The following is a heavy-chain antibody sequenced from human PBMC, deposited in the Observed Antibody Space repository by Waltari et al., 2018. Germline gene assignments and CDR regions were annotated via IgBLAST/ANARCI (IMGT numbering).Heavy chain of an antibody. J-gene: IGHJ5*02. D-gene: IGHD3-16*02. CDR3: ARPTYRRRWFDP. CDR1: GGSFSGYY. CDR2: INHSGST. V-gene: IGHV4-34*01. Sequence: QVQLQQWGAGLLKPSETLSLTCAVYGGSFSGYYWSWIRHPPGKGLEWIWEINHSGSTNYNPSLKSRVTISVDTSKNQFSLKLSSVTAADTAVYYCARPTYRRRWFDPWGQGTLVTVSS.